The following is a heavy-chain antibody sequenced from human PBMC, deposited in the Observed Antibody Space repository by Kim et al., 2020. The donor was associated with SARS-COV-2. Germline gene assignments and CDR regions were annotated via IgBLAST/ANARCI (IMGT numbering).Heavy chain of an antibody. D-gene: IGHD3-9*01. J-gene: IGHJ6*02. Sequence: GGSLRLSCAASGFRATLRGIHWVCQAPGKGLEWVATFSYDGNVEYYQDSVTGRSTFSRDTSKTTMYLQFDSLRYEDTAVYFCAIGINDWTTMDFWGQGTTVTVS. CDR2: FSYDGNVE. V-gene: IGHV3-30*03. CDR3: AIGINDWTTMDF. CDR1: GFRATLRG.